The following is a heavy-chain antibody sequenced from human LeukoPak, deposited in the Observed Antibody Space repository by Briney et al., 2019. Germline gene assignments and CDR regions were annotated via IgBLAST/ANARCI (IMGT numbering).Heavy chain of an antibody. J-gene: IGHJ5*02. CDR1: GYTFTSYG. D-gene: IGHD3-22*01. V-gene: IGHV1-18*01. CDR3: ASSGYYLPSIPFSINWFYP. CDR2: ISAYNGNT. Sequence: ASVKVSCKASGYTFTSYGISWVRQAPGQGLEWMGWISAYNGNTNYAQKLQGRVTMTTDTSTSTAYMELRSLRSDDTAVYYCASSGYYLPSIPFSINWFYPWGQGTLVTVSS.